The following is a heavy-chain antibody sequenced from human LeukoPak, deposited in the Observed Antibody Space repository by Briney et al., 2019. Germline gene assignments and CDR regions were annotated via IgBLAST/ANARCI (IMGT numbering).Heavy chain of an antibody. CDR3: ATNPQKYFDY. CDR1: GGTFSSYA. V-gene: IGHV1-69*04. J-gene: IGHJ4*02. CDR2: LIPILGIA. Sequence: SVKVSCKASGGTFSSYAISWLRQAPGQGLEWMGRLIPILGIANYAQKFQGRVTITADRPTSTAYMELSSLRSEDTAVYYCATNPQKYFDYGGQGTLVTVSS.